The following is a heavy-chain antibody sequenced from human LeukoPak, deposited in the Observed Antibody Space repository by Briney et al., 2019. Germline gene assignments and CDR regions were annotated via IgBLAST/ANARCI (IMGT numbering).Heavy chain of an antibody. CDR1: GYSFTNYY. Sequence: ASVKVSCMASGYSFTNYYMHWVRQAPGQGLEWMGMINPSGGSTRYAQKFQGRVNMTRDTSTSTVYMELSSLRSEDTAVFYCARNPLSLRGVDSWGQGTLVTVSS. CDR3: ARNPLSLRGVDS. J-gene: IGHJ4*02. CDR2: INPSGGST. D-gene: IGHD3-16*01. V-gene: IGHV1-46*01.